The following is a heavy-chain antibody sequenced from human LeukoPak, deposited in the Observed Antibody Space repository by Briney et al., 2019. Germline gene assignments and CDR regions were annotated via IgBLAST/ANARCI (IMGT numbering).Heavy chain of an antibody. CDR3: ARGVSSGLGGPFDY. Sequence: ASVKVSCTASGYTFTGYYMHWVRQAPGQGLEWMGWINPNSGGTNYAQKFQGRVTMTRDTSISTAYMELSRLRSDDTAVYYCARGVSSGLGGPFDYWGQGTLVTVSS. V-gene: IGHV1-2*02. J-gene: IGHJ4*02. CDR1: GYTFTGYY. CDR2: INPNSGGT. D-gene: IGHD6-19*01.